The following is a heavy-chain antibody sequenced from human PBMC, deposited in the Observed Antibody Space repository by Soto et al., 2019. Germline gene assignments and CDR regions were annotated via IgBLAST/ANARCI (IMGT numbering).Heavy chain of an antibody. D-gene: IGHD6-6*01. V-gene: IGHV4-59*08. CDR2: IYYSGST. CDR3: ARQEEQLVRGYYYYYMDV. J-gene: IGHJ6*03. CDR1: GGSISSYY. Sequence: LPETLSLTCTVSGGSISSYYWSWIRQPPGKGLEWIGYIYYSGSTNYNPSLKSRVTISVDTSKNQFSLKLSSVTAADTAVYYCARQEEQLVRGYYYYYMDVWGKGTTVTVSS.